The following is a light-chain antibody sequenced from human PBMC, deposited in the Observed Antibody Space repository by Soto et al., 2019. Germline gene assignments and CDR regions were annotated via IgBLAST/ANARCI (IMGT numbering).Light chain of an antibody. V-gene: IGKV1-5*01. Sequence: DIQMTQSPSTLSASVGDRVTITCRASQNINSWLAWYQQKPGKAPNLLIYDASTLESGVPSRFSGSGSGTEFTLTISSLQPEDFATYYCQQFHSISRTFGQGTKVEVK. CDR3: QQFHSISRT. J-gene: IGKJ1*01. CDR2: DAS. CDR1: QNINSW.